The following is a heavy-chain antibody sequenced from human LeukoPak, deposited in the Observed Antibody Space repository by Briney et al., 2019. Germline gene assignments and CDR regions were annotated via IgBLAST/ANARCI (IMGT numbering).Heavy chain of an antibody. CDR3: ARSLRYFDWLPHFDY. CDR1: GFTFSSYA. V-gene: IGHV3-30-3*01. Sequence: PGRSLRLSCAASGFTFSSYAMHWVRQAPGKGLEWVAVISYDGSNKYYADSVKGRFTISRDNSKNTLHLQMNSLRAEDTAVYYCARSLRYFDWLPHFDYWGQGTLVTVSS. D-gene: IGHD3-9*01. CDR2: ISYDGSNK. J-gene: IGHJ4*02.